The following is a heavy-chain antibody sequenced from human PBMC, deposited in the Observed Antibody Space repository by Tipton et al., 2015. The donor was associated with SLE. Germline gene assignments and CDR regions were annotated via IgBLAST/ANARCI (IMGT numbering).Heavy chain of an antibody. D-gene: IGHD5-12*01. CDR2: IYSGGPT. V-gene: IGHV3-53*04. CDR3: ARDYSGSDFYYFDN. J-gene: IGHJ4*02. Sequence: QLVQSGGGLVQPGGSLRLSCAASGFNVSTNYMSWVRQAPGKGLEWVSVIYSGGPTYYADSVKGRFTISRDNSKNTLYLQMNSLRFDDTAMYYCARDYSGSDFYYFDNWGQGTLVTVSS. CDR1: GFNVSTNY.